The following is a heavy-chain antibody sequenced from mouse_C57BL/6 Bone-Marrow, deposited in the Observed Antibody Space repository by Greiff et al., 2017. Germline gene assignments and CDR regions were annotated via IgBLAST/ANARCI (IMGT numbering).Heavy chain of an antibody. CDR2: IYPGSGST. CDR1: GYTFTSYW. J-gene: IGHJ3*01. CDR3: ARSAYSGAWFAY. D-gene: IGHD2-10*01. Sequence: VQLQQPGAELVKPGASVTMSCKASGYTFTSYWLTWVKQRPGQGLEWIGGIYPGSGSTNYNEKFKSKATLTVDTSSSTAYMQLSSLTSEDSAVYYCARSAYSGAWFAYWGQGTLVTVSA. V-gene: IGHV1-55*01.